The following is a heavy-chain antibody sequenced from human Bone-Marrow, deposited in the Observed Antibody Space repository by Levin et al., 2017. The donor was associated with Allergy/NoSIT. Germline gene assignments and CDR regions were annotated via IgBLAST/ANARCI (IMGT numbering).Heavy chain of an antibody. CDR2: ISYDGSNK. Sequence: PGGSLRLSCAASGFTFSSYAMHWVRQAPGKGLEWVAVISYDGSNKYYADSVKGRFTISRDNSKNTLYLQMNSLRAEDTAVYYCARDLANGLEGSTTSYYGMDVWGQGTTVTVSS. J-gene: IGHJ6*02. V-gene: IGHV3-30*04. CDR3: ARDLANGLEGSTTSYYGMDV. CDR1: GFTFSSYA. D-gene: IGHD2/OR15-2a*01.